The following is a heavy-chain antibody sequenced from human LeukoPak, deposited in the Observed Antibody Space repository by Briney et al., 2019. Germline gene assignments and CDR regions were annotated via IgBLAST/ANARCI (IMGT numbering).Heavy chain of an antibody. D-gene: IGHD1-26*01. V-gene: IGHV4-59*02. CDR1: DGSVRSYY. Sequence: SDTLSLTCSVSDGSVRSYYWSWIRQPPGKGLGWIAYVHYSGRTSYNPSLNSRVTISIDTSKSQVSLKLNSVTAADTAVYYCASMLGSGSGSYLFDFWGQGTLVTVSS. J-gene: IGHJ4*02. CDR3: ASMLGSGSGSYLFDF. CDR2: VHYSGRT.